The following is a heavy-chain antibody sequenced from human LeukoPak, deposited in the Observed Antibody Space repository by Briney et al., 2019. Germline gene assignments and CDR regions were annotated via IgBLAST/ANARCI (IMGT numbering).Heavy chain of an antibody. CDR3: APSGYCSSASCLRFDY. CDR2: INTGNGNT. D-gene: IGHD2-2*01. J-gene: IGHJ4*02. V-gene: IGHV1-3*04. Sequence: APVKVSCKTSGYTFTSSAMHWVRQAPGQRLEWMGWINTGNGNTKYSQKFQGRLTITRDTSASTAYMELSSLRSEDTAVYYCAPSGYCSSASCLRFDYWGQGTLVTISS. CDR1: GYTFTSSA.